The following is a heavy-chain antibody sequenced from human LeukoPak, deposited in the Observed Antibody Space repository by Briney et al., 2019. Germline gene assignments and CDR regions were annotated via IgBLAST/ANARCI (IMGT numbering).Heavy chain of an antibody. V-gene: IGHV3-74*01. Sequence: QPAGSLRLSCAASGFSFSSYWMHWVRHDPGKGLVWVSRINSDGSSTSYADSVKGRFTISRDNAKNTLYLQMNSLRAEDTAVYYCARPTLVTPFDYWGQGTLVTVSS. CDR1: GFSFSSYW. CDR3: ARPTLVTPFDY. CDR2: INSDGSST. D-gene: IGHD4-23*01. J-gene: IGHJ4*02.